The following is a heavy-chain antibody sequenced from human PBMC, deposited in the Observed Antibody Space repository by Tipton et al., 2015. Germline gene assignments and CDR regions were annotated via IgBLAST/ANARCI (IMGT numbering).Heavy chain of an antibody. CDR3: ARDRRELVVGYSYGMDV. D-gene: IGHD6-13*01. CDR1: GGFISSYQ. Sequence: TLSLTCTVSGGFISSYQWTWIRQPPGKGLEWIGNIYYTGSANYNPSLQSRVTMSVDTSKTQFSLNLTSVAAADAAVYYCARDRRELVVGYSYGMDVWGQGTTVTVSS. J-gene: IGHJ6*02. CDR2: IYYTGSA. V-gene: IGHV4-59*01.